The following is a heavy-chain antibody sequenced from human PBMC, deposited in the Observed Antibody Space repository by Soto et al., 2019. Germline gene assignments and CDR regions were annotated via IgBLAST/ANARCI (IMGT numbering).Heavy chain of an antibody. J-gene: IGHJ4*02. CDR1: GFTFFTYA. Sequence: GGSLRLSCAASGFTFFTYAMSWVRQAPGRGLEWVSAISGGADSIYYGDSVKGRFTISRDNSRNTLYLQMNSLGAEDTAVYYCAKHSGGYYGFDYWGQGTLVTVSS. CDR2: ISGGADSI. CDR3: AKHSGGYYGFDY. V-gene: IGHV3-23*01. D-gene: IGHD1-26*01.